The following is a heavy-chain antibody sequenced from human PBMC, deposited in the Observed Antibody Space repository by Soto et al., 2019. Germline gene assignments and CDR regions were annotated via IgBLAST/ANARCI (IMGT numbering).Heavy chain of an antibody. CDR3: ARWGTTGGLDV. CDR1: GFTFRSYV. Sequence: QVQLVESGGGVVQPGTSLRLSCVGSGFTFRSYVIHWVRQAPGKGLEWVALTSYDGSNKDYGDSVKGRFTISRDNSRNTVDLQMDSLRREDTALYSCARWGTTGGLDVWGQGNLVSVSS. J-gene: IGHJ1*01. V-gene: IGHV3-33*05. D-gene: IGHD3-16*01. CDR2: TSYDGSNK.